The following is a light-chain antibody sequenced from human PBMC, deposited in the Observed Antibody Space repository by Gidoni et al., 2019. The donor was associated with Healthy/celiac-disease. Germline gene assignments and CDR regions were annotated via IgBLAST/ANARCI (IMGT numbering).Light chain of an antibody. CDR3: QKYKNWPLT. Sequence: EIVITQSPATLSVSPGERATLSFRASQSVSSNLAWYQQKPGQAPRLLIDGAATRATGIPARLSGSGCGTEFTLTISSLQSEEFAVYYCQKYKNWPLTFGGGTKVEIK. J-gene: IGKJ4*01. CDR2: GAA. V-gene: IGKV3-15*01. CDR1: QSVSSN.